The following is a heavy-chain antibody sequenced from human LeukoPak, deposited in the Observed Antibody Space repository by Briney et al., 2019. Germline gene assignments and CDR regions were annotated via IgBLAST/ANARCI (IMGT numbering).Heavy chain of an antibody. J-gene: IGHJ2*01. CDR3: ARPASRGVGRYFDL. D-gene: IGHD3-10*01. V-gene: IGHV3-23*01. Sequence: GGSLRLSCAASGFTFSNYAMSWVRQAPAKGLEWVSALSGSGDNTYYADSVKGRFTISRDNSKNTLYLQMNSLIAEDTALYYCARPASRGVGRYFDLWGRGTLVTVYS. CDR1: GFTFSNYA. CDR2: LSGSGDNT.